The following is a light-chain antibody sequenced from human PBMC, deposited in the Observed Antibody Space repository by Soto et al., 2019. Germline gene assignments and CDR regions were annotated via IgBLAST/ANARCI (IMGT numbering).Light chain of an antibody. Sequence: QSVLTQPPSASGSPGQSVTISCTGTSSDVGGYNYVSWYQQHPGKAPKLMIYEVSKRPSGVPDRFSGPKSGNTASLTVSGLRAEDEADYYCSSFAGSNNRAFGGGTKLTVL. V-gene: IGLV2-8*01. CDR2: EVS. CDR1: SSDVGGYNY. CDR3: SSFAGSNNRA. J-gene: IGLJ3*02.